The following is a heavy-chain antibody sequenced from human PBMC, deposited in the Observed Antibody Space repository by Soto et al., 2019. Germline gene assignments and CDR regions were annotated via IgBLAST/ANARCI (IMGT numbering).Heavy chain of an antibody. J-gene: IGHJ4*02. D-gene: IGHD3-22*01. CDR1: GYSFTTYW. CDR2: IYPSDSDT. CDR3: ARQGGVGRGYPNASDY. Sequence: VQLLQSGAEVRKPGESLKISCKASGYSFTTYWIGWVRQMSGKGLEWMGIIYPSDSDTRYSPPFQGQATFSVDKSINTAYLQWSSLKASDSAMYYCARQGGVGRGYPNASDYWGQGTLVTVSS. V-gene: IGHV5-51*01.